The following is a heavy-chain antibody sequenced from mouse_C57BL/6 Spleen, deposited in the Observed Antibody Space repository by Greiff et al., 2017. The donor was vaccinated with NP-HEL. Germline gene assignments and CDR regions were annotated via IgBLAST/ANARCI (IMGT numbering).Heavy chain of an antibody. Sequence: VQLQQSGPGLVKPSQSLSFPCSATGYSITSRYYWNWIRQFPGNKLGWMGFISYDGSTNSNPSLKNRISITRDTPKNQFSLKLNSVTTEDTATYYCASWLSYYGRSYRYFDVWGTGTTVTVSS. V-gene: IGHV3-6*01. CDR3: ASWLSYYGRSYRYFDV. CDR2: ISYDGST. CDR1: GYSITSRYY. D-gene: IGHD1-1*01. J-gene: IGHJ1*03.